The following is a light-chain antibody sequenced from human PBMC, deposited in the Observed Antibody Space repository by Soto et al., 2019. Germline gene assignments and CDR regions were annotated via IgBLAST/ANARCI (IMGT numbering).Light chain of an antibody. V-gene: IGLV1-40*01. CDR3: QSYDSSLSDSV. CDR1: SSNIGAGYD. J-gene: IGLJ3*02. CDR2: GNS. Sequence: QSVLTRPPSVSGAPGQRVTISCTGSSSNIGAGYDVHWYQQLPGTAPKLLIYGNSNRPSGVPDRFSGSKSGTSASLAITGLQAEDEADYYCQSYDSSLSDSVFGAGTPLTVL.